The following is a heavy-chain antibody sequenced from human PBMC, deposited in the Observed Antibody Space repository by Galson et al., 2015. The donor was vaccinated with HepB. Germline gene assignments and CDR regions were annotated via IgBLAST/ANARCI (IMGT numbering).Heavy chain of an antibody. CDR3: VRRRGEGAGEYQNWYFDL. D-gene: IGHD4-17*01. CDR2: ISYNGSYK. J-gene: IGHJ2*01. CDR1: GFSFSYFP. Sequence: SLRLSCAASGFSFSYFPMHWVRQAPGKGLEWVAVISYNGSYKHYADFVKGRFTISRDNSKKALCLQMTSLRVEETALYYCVRRRGEGAGEYQNWYFDLWGRGTLVTVSS. V-gene: IGHV3-30*04.